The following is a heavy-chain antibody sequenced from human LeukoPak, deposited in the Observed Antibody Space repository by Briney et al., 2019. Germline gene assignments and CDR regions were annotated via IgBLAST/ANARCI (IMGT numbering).Heavy chain of an antibody. CDR1: GGSFSGYY. D-gene: IGHD3-3*01. V-gene: IGHV4-59*01. J-gene: IGHJ6*03. CDR2: IYYSGST. CDR3: ARGGSDFWSGYYTDYYYYYMDV. Sequence: SETLSLTCAVYGGSFSGYYWSWIRQPPGKGLEWIGYIYYSGSTNYNPSLKSRVTISVDTSKNQFSLKLSSVTAADTAVYYCARGGSDFWSGYYTDYYYYYMDVWGKGTTVTVSS.